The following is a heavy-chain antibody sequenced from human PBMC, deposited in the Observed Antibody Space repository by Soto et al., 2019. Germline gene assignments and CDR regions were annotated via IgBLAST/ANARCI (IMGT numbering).Heavy chain of an antibody. CDR1: GGSISSGGYY. V-gene: IGHV4-31*03. J-gene: IGHJ4*02. D-gene: IGHD1-1*01. CDR2: IYYSGST. Sequence: PSETLSLTCTVSGGSISSGGYYWSWIRQHPGKGLEWIGYIYYSGSTYYNPSLKSRVTISVDTSKNQFSLKLSSVTAADTAVYYCARDLTTGTPTLFGYWGQGTLVTVPQ. CDR3: ARDLTTGTPTLFGY.